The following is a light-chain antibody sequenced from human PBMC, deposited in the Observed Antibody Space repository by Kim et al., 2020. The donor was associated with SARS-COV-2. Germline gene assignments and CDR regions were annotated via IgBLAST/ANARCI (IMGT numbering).Light chain of an antibody. CDR1: SLRSYY. CDR2: GKN. CDR3: NSRDSNDNVV. Sequence: VALGHTVRSTCQGDSLRSYYATWYQQNPGQAPIVVIYGKNNRPSGIPDRFSGSSSGNTASLTITGTQAGDEADYYCNSRDSNDNVVFGGGTQLTVL. J-gene: IGLJ2*01. V-gene: IGLV3-19*01.